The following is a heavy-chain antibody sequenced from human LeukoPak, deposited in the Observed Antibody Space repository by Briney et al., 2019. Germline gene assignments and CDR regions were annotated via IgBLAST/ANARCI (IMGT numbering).Heavy chain of an antibody. CDR1: GFTFSSYA. V-gene: IGHV3-48*01. D-gene: IGHD6-13*01. CDR2: VSSSSSVI. CDR3: ARDSRQQLSH. J-gene: IGHJ4*02. Sequence: GGSLRLSCAASGFTFSSYATNWVRQAPGKGLEWLSCVSSSSSVIYYADSVKGRFTISRDNAENSLYLQMSSLRAEDTAVYYCARDSRQQLSHWGQGTLVTVSS.